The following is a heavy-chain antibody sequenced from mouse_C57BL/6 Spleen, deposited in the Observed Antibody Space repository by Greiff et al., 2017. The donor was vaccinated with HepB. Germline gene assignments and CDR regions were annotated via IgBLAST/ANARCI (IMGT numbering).Heavy chain of an antibody. D-gene: IGHD1-1*01. V-gene: IGHV2-2*01. CDR3: ARNAPFYYGSSYGAMDY. CDR2: IWSGGST. J-gene: IGHJ4*01. Sequence: QVQLKQSGPGLVQPSQRLSITCTVSGFSFTSYGVHWVRQSPGKGLEWLGVIWSGGSTDYNAAFISRLSTSKDNSKAHVFFKRNSLQADDTARYYCARNAPFYYGSSYGAMDYWGQGTSVTVSS. CDR1: GFSFTSYG.